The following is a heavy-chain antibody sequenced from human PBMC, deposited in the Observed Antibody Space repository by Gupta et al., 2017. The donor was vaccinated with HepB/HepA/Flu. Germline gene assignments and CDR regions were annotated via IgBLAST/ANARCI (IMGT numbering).Heavy chain of an antibody. D-gene: IGHD3-16*01. CDR1: GCTFSSYS. V-gene: IGHV3-23*01. Sequence: EVQLLESGGDLVQPGGSLRLSCAGSGCTFSSYSMSWVRQAPGKGLEWVSSIFHNGGRTFYADSVKGRFTVSRDNSKNTLYLQMGSLRAEDTAVYYCAKDRIRDGLWEIDYWGQGTLVTVSS. J-gene: IGHJ4*02. CDR3: AKDRIRDGLWEIDY. CDR2: IFHNGGRT.